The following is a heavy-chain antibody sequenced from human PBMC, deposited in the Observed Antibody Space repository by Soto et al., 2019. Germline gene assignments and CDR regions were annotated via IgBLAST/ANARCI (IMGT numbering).Heavy chain of an antibody. CDR2: INPSGGST. CDR3: ARIGGADKTYFDY. V-gene: IGHV1-46*01. J-gene: IGHJ4*02. D-gene: IGHD3-16*01. CDR1: GYSFTGHN. Sequence: ASVKVSCKASGYSFTGHNIHWVRHVPGQGLERMGVINPSGGSTNYMATFQGRVTMTRDPSTRTVYMTLTRLTPEDTAVYYCARIGGADKTYFDYWGQGTLVTVSS.